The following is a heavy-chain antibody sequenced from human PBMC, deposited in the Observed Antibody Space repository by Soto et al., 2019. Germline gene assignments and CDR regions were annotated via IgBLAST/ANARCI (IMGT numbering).Heavy chain of an antibody. J-gene: IGHJ4*02. V-gene: IGHV4-39*01. CDR1: GGSISSSSYY. CDR2: IYYSVST. Sequence: QLQLQESGPGLVKPSETLSLTCTVSGGSISSSSYYWGWIRHPPGKGLEWIGSIYYSVSTYYNPSLKSRVTISVDTSKNQFSLKLSSVTAEDTAVYYCARRGSSGRYPRWGQVTLVKVSS. D-gene: IGHD6-19*01. CDR3: ARRGSSGRYPR.